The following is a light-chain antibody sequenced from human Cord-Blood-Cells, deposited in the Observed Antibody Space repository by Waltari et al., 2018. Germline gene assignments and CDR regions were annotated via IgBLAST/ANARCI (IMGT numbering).Light chain of an antibody. V-gene: IGKV1-5*01. Sequence: DIQMNQAPSTLSASVGDRVTNTCRASQSISSWLAWYQQKPGKAPKLLIYDASSLESGVPSRFSGSGSGTEFTLTISSLQPDDFATYYCQQYNSYSYTFGQGTKLEIK. CDR3: QQYNSYSYT. CDR1: QSISSW. J-gene: IGKJ2*01. CDR2: DAS.